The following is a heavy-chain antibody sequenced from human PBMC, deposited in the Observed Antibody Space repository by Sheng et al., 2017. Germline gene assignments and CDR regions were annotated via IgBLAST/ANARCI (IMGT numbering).Heavy chain of an antibody. CDR1: GDSISSGYS. D-gene: IGHD2-15*01. V-gene: IGHV4-38-2*01. Sequence: QVQLQESGPGLVKPSETLSLTCAVSGDSISSGYSWGWIRQPPGKGLEWVGNFYHRGSTYYNPSLKSRLTMSVDTSKNQFSLKLSSVTAADTAVYYCARVRNCGGTCYHYVDYWGQGTLVTVSS. CDR3: ARVRNCGGTCYHYVDY. J-gene: IGHJ4*02. CDR2: FYHRGST.